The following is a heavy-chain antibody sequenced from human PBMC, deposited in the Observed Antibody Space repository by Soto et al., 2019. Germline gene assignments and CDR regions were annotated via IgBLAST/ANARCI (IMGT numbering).Heavy chain of an antibody. J-gene: IGHJ4*02. Sequence: EVQLLGSGGGLVQPGGSLRLSCAASGFTFSNYAMSWVRQAPGKGLEWVSAISGGGGTTYYAGSVKGRFTISRDNSKNTLFLQMNSLRAEDTAVYYCAKFFVETGESSGWPWSFHYWGQGTLVTVSS. CDR2: ISGGGGTT. CDR3: AKFFVETGESSGWPWSFHY. V-gene: IGHV3-23*01. D-gene: IGHD6-25*01. CDR1: GFTFSNYA.